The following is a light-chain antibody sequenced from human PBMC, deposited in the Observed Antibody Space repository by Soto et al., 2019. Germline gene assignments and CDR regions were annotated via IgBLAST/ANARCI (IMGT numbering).Light chain of an antibody. Sequence: AIQMTQSPSSLSASGGDTVTITCRASQDIEDDLGWYQQKPGKAPKLLIYATSSLQSGVPSRFSGSGSGTDFSLSIRSLQPEDSATYYCLHDYNYPRTFGQGTKVDIK. CDR3: LHDYNYPRT. J-gene: IGKJ1*01. V-gene: IGKV1-6*01. CDR2: ATS. CDR1: QDIEDD.